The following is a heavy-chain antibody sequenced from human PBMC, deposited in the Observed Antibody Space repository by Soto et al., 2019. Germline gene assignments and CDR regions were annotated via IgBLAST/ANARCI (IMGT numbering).Heavy chain of an antibody. CDR3: ARHNPDVDAFDI. Sequence: SETLSLTCTVSGGSISSSSYYWGWIRQPPGKGLEWIGSIYYSGSTYYNPSLKSRATISVDTSKNQFSLKLSSVTAADTAVYYSARHNPDVDAFDIWGQGTMVTVSS. CDR1: GGSISSSSYY. V-gene: IGHV4-39*01. J-gene: IGHJ3*02. CDR2: IYYSGST.